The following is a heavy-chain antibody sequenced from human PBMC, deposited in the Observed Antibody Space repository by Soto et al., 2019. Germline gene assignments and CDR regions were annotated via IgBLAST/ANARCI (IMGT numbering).Heavy chain of an antibody. CDR3: ARGFLYFSDGACYVDS. J-gene: IGHJ4*02. D-gene: IGHD2-15*01. CDR2: IVPNSGGT. V-gene: IGHV1-2*02. CDR1: GYNFNGYY. Sequence: ASVKVSCKASGYNFNGYYLHWVRQAPGQGLDWMGWIVPNSGGTNYAQKFQGRVTLTRDTSISTTYMELSSLTPDDTAVYYCARGFLYFSDGACYVDSWGQGTLVTVSS.